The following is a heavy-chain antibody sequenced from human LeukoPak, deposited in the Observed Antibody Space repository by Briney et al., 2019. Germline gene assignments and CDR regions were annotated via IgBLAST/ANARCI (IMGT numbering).Heavy chain of an antibody. V-gene: IGHV1-18*01. CDR1: GYTFTSYG. CDR2: ISAYNGNT. J-gene: IGHJ4*02. CDR3: VRVYGSSGFRGPLSRYYFDY. D-gene: IGHD3-22*01. Sequence: GASVKVFCKASGYTFTSYGISWVRQAPGQGLEWMGWISAYNGNTNYAQKLQGRVTMTTDTSTSTAYMELRSLRSDDTAVYYCVRVYGSSGFRGPLSRYYFDYWGQGTLVTVSS.